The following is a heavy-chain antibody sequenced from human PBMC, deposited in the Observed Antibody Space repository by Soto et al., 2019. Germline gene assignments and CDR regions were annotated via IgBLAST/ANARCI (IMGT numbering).Heavy chain of an antibody. CDR1: GGSISSSNW. CDR2: IYHSGST. D-gene: IGHD1-26*01. J-gene: IGHJ6*02. CDR3: ARDLSWDLYGMDV. Sequence: SETLSLTCAVSGGSISSSNWWSWVRQPPGKGLEWIGEIYHSGSTNYNPSLKSRVTISVDKSKNQFSLKLSSVTAADTAVYYCARDLSWDLYGMDVWGQGTTVTISS. V-gene: IGHV4-4*02.